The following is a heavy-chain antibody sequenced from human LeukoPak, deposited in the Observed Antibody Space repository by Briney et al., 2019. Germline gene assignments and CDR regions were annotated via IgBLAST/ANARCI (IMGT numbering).Heavy chain of an antibody. CDR3: AREEGTPCFDY. J-gene: IGHJ4*02. Sequence: GGSLRLSCTASGFIFSHAWMNWVRQAPGKGLEWVSYISSSGSTIYYADSVKGRFTISGDNAKNSLYLQMNSLRAEDTAVYYCAREEGTPCFDYWGQGTLVTVSS. CDR1: GFIFSHAW. CDR2: ISSSGSTI. V-gene: IGHV3-48*04. D-gene: IGHD3-10*01.